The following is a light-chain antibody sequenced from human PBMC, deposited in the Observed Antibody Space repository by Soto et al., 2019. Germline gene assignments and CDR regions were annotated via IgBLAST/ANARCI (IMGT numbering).Light chain of an antibody. J-gene: IGLJ1*01. V-gene: IGLV2-14*01. CDR2: EVS. CDR3: SSYTSSSTRLYV. CDR1: SSDVGGYNY. Sequence: QSVLTQPACVSWSPGQSITISCTGTSSDVGGYNYVSWYQQHPGKAPKLMIYEVSNRPSGVSNRFSGSKSGNTASLTISGLQAEDEADYYCSSYTSSSTRLYVFGTGTKVTVL.